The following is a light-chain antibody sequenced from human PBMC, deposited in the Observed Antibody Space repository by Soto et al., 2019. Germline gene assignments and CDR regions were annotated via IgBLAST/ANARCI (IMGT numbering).Light chain of an antibody. J-gene: IGKJ4*01. CDR3: QQSYSTPFT. Sequence: DIQMTQSPSSLSASIGDRVTITCRAGQSIRRYLNWYQQKPGKAPKLLIYAASSLQSGVPSRFSGSGSEPDFTLPIRRLQTEDFATYYCQQSYSTPFTFGGGTKVDIK. V-gene: IGKV1-39*01. CDR2: AAS. CDR1: QSIRRY.